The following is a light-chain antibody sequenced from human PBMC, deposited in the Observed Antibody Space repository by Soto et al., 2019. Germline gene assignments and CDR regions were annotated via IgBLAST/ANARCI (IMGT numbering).Light chain of an antibody. Sequence: DIVMTQSPDSLAVSLGERATINCKSSQSVLYNSDNKNYLAWYQQKPGQPPKLLIYWASTRASGVPDRFSGSGSGADFTLTISSLQAEDVEVYYCQQYYTTLSFGGGTKVEIK. CDR1: QSVLYNSDNKNY. V-gene: IGKV4-1*01. CDR2: WAS. J-gene: IGKJ4*01. CDR3: QQYYTTLS.